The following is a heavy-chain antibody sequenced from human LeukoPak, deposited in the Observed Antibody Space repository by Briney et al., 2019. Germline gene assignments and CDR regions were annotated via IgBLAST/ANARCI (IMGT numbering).Heavy chain of an antibody. CDR2: ISGSGGST. CDR3: AKGTYSGNSYHFDY. CDR1: GFIFNTYV. V-gene: IGHV3-23*01. Sequence: GGSLRLSCVASGFIFNTYVMTWVRQAPGKGLGWMSSISGSGGSTYYADPVEGRFTISRDNSKNTLYLQMNNLRAEDTAMYYYAKGTYSGNSYHFDYWGQGTLVTVSS. D-gene: IGHD1-26*01. J-gene: IGHJ4*02.